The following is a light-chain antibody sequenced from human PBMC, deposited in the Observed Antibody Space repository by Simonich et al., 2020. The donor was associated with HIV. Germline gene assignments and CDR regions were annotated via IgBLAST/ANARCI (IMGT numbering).Light chain of an antibody. CDR3: QQCNNWPPT. V-gene: IGKV3-15*01. CDR2: GAS. Sequence: EIVMTQSPATLSVSPGERATLSCRASQSVSSNLAWYQQKPGQAPRLLISGASTRATGIPARFSGSGSGTEFTLTISTMQSEDFAVYYCQQCNNWPPTFGQGTKVEIK. CDR1: QSVSSN. J-gene: IGKJ1*01.